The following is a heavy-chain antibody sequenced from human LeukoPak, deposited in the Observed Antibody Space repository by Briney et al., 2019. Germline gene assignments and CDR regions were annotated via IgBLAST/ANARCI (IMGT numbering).Heavy chain of an antibody. D-gene: IGHD3-16*02. CDR3: AKDPMITFGGVIVEDPFDP. J-gene: IGHJ5*02. CDR1: GLTFSMPP. V-gene: IGHV3-30*02. CDR2: IRYDGSNK. Sequence: GGSLRLSCAASGLTFSMPPMDWVRQAPGKGLEWVAFIRYDGSNKYYADSVKGRFTISRDNSKNALYLQMNSLRAEDTAVYYCAKDPMITFGGVIVEDPFDPWGQGTLVTVSS.